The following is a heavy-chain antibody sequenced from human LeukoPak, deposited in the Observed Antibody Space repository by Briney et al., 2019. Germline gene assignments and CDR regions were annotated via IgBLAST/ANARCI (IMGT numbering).Heavy chain of an antibody. CDR1: GYTFTGYY. Sequence: ASMKVSCKASGYTFTGYYMHWVRQAPGQGLEWMGWINPNSGGTNYAQKFQGRVTMTRDTSISTAYMELSRLRSDDTAVYYCARDRSGYFNDAFDIWGQGTMVTVSS. J-gene: IGHJ3*02. CDR2: INPNSGGT. CDR3: ARDRSGYFNDAFDI. V-gene: IGHV1-2*02. D-gene: IGHD3-3*01.